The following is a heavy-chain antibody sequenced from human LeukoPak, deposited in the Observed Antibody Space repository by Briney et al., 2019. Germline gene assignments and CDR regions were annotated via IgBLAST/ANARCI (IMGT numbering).Heavy chain of an antibody. D-gene: IGHD2-15*01. CDR1: GGSFSGYY. Sequence: PSETLSLTCAVYGGSFSGYYWSWIRQPPGKGLEWIGEINHSGSTNHNPSLKSRVTISVDTSKNQFSLKLSSVTAADTAVYYCARVFRGYCSGGSCPISGYYYYYYMDVWGKGTTVTVSS. CDR3: ARVFRGYCSGGSCPISGYYYYYYMDV. V-gene: IGHV4-34*01. CDR2: INHSGST. J-gene: IGHJ6*03.